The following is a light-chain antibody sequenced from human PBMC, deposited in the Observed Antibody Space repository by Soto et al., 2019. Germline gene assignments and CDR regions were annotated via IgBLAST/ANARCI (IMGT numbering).Light chain of an antibody. Sequence: EIVLTQYPATLSLSPGEGATLSCRASRSIANYLAWYQQRPGQPPRLLIYDASNRATDIPARFSGSGSGTDFTLTISSLEPEDFAVYFCQQRAHWSTFGQGTKLEIK. V-gene: IGKV3-11*01. J-gene: IGKJ2*01. CDR1: RSIANY. CDR2: DAS. CDR3: QQRAHWST.